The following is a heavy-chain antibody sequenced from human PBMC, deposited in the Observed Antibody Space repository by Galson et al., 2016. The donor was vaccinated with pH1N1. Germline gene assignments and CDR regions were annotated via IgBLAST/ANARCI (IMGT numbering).Heavy chain of an antibody. D-gene: IGHD6-13*01. CDR2: IYQDGTEK. V-gene: IGHV3-7*01. J-gene: IGHJ4*02. Sequence: SLRLSCAASGFTFSSYWMSWVRQAPGKGLEWVANIYQDGTEKSYVDSVKGRFTVSRDNAKNSLYLQMNSLRAEDTAVYYCVRAIGGAASYWGQGTLVTVSS. CDR1: GFTFSSYW. CDR3: VRAIGGAASY.